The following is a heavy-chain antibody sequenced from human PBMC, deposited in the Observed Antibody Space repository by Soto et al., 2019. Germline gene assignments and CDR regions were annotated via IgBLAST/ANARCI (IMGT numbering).Heavy chain of an antibody. Sequence: TLSLTCAVYGGSFSGYYCSWIRQPPGKGLEWIGEINHSGTTNYNPSLKSRVSISVDTSKNQFSLKLSSVTAADTAVYYCARGSFSRSSYYAYWGQGTLVTVSS. CDR3: ARGSFSRSSYYAY. CDR1: GGSFSGYY. D-gene: IGHD3-3*01. V-gene: IGHV4-34*01. J-gene: IGHJ4*02. CDR2: INHSGTT.